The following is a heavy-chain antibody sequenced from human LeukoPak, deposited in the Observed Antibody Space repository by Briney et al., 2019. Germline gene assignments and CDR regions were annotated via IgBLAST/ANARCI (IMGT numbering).Heavy chain of an antibody. D-gene: IGHD2-2*01. CDR1: GFTFSSHW. J-gene: IGHJ3*02. CDR3: ASSVYCSSTSCYSSILPI. V-gene: IGHV3-7*01. Sequence: GGSLRLSCAASGFTFSSHWMSWVRQAPGKGLEWVANIKQDGSEKYYVDSVKGRFTISRDNAKNSLYLQMNSLRAEDTAVYYCASSVYCSSTSCYSSILPIWGQGTMVTVSS. CDR2: IKQDGSEK.